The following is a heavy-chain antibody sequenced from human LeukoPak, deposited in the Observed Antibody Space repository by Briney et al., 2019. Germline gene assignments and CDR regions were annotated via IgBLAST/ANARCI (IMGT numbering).Heavy chain of an antibody. CDR1: GGSFSGYY. Sequence: SETLSLTCAVYGGSFSGYYWSWIRQPPGKGLEWIGEINHSGSTNYNPSLKSRVTISVDTSKNQFSLKLSPVTAADTAVYYCARGLGCSSTSCYFDYWGQGTLVTVSS. CDR2: INHSGST. J-gene: IGHJ4*02. D-gene: IGHD2-2*01. V-gene: IGHV4-34*01. CDR3: ARGLGCSSTSCYFDY.